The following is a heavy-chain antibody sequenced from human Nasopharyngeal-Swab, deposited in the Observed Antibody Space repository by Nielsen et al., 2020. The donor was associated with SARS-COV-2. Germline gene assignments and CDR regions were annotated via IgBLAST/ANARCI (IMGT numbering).Heavy chain of an antibody. CDR1: GFTFSSYA. J-gene: IGHJ4*02. D-gene: IGHD3-10*01. V-gene: IGHV3-23*01. Sequence: GESLKISCAASGFTFSSYAMSWVRQAPGKGLEWVSAISGGGGSTYYADSVKGRFTISRDNSKNTLYLQMNSLRAEDTAVYYCAKDLHGLLWFGELLNPVHYWGQGTLVTVSS. CDR2: ISGGGGST. CDR3: AKDLHGLLWFGELLNPVHY.